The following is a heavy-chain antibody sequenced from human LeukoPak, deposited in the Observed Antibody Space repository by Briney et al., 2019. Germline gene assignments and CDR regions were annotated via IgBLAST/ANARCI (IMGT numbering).Heavy chain of an antibody. CDR3: ARVWGFDY. D-gene: IGHD7-27*01. V-gene: IGHV3-48*03. J-gene: IGHJ4*02. CDR2: ISSGGSTI. Sequence: PGGSLILSCAASGFTFSSYEMSWVRQAPGKGLEWVSYISSGGSTIYYADSVKGRFTISRDNAKNSLYLQMNSLRAEDTAVYYCARVWGFDYWGQGILVTVSS. CDR1: GFTFSSYE.